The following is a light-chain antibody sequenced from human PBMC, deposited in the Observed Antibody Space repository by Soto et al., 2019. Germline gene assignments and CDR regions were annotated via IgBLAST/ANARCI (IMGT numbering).Light chain of an antibody. J-gene: IGKJ1*01. CDR3: QQSYSTPWT. CDR2: AAS. CDR1: QSISGY. V-gene: IGKV1-39*01. Sequence: DIQMTQFPSSLSASVGDRVTITCRASQSISGYLNWYQQKPGKAPKLLIYAASSLQSGVPSRFSGSGSGTDFTLTISSLQPEDFATYYCQQSYSTPWTFGQGTKVDIK.